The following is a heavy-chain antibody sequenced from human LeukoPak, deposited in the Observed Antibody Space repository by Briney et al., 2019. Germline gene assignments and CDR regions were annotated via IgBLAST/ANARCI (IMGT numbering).Heavy chain of an antibody. V-gene: IGHV3-33*01. D-gene: IGHD3-3*01. J-gene: IGHJ4*02. CDR1: GFTFSSYG. CDR2: IWYDGSNK. CDR3: ARAYLYHDFWSGYYL. Sequence: GGSLRLSCAASGFTFSSYGMHWVRQAPGKGLEWVAVIWYDGSNKYYADSVKGRFTISRDNSKNTLYLQMNSLRAEDTAVYYCARAYLYHDFWSGYYLWGQGTLVTVSS.